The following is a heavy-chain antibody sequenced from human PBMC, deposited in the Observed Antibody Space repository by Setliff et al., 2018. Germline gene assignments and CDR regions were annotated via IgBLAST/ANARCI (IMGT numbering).Heavy chain of an antibody. CDR2: FDPEDGET. Sequence: ASVKVSCKVSGYTLAELSMHWVRQAPGKGLEWMGGFDPEDGETIYAQKFQGRVTMTEDTSTDTAYMELSSLRSEDTAVYYCATESLLRYFDLVGNPYAFDIWGQGTMVTVSS. CDR3: ATESLLRYFDLVGNPYAFDI. CDR1: GYTLAELS. D-gene: IGHD3-9*01. J-gene: IGHJ3*02. V-gene: IGHV1-24*01.